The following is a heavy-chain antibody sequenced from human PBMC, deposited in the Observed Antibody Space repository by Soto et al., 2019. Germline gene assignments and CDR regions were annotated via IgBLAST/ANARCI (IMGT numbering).Heavy chain of an antibody. D-gene: IGHD7-27*01. CDR2: LYSGGTT. V-gene: IGHV3-53*01. J-gene: IGHJ4*02. CDR1: GFSVSGNY. Sequence: GGSLRLSCAASGFSVSGNYMTWVRLAPGKGLECVSILYSGGTTYYADSVKGRFTISRDKYSNTLLLQMNSLRAEDTALYYCAGSTNWGLYYLDYWGLGTVVTVSS. CDR3: AGSTNWGLYYLDY.